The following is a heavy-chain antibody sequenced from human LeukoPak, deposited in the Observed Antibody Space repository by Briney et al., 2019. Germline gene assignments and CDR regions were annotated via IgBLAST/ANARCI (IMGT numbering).Heavy chain of an antibody. CDR2: ISGSGDNT. Sequence: GGSLRLSCAASAFTFSNYDMTWVRQAPGGGLEWVSRISGSGDNTYYSDSVKDRFTISRDNSKNTLYLQMNGLRTEDTAVYYCARRFCSGGSCLGFTLDYWGQGTLVTVSS. J-gene: IGHJ4*02. V-gene: IGHV3-23*01. D-gene: IGHD2-15*01. CDR3: ARRFCSGGSCLGFTLDY. CDR1: AFTFSNYD.